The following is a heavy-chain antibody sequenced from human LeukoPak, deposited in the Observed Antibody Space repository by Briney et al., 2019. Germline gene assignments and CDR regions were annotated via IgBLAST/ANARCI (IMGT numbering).Heavy chain of an antibody. Sequence: ASVKVSCKASGGTFSSYAISWVRQAPGQGLEWMGGIIPIFGTANYAQKFQGRVTITADESTSTAYMELSSLRSEDTAVYYCARDLDSSGWYSSGALDIWGQGTMVTVSS. CDR3: ARDLDSSGWYSSGALDI. V-gene: IGHV1-69*13. CDR2: IIPIFGTA. D-gene: IGHD6-19*01. J-gene: IGHJ3*02. CDR1: GGTFSSYA.